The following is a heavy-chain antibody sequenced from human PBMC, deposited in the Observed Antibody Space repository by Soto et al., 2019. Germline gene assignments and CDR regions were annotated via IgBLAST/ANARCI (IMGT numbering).Heavy chain of an antibody. CDR1: GFPFSSYG. V-gene: IGHV3-33*03. CDR3: ASSIN. J-gene: IGHJ4*02. Sequence: XESLRLNCVASGFPFSSYGMHWVRQAPGKGLDWVGVIWYDGSNKDYAESVKGRFTISRDNSKNMLYLQMNSLRADDTAVYYCASSINWGQGTLVTVSS. CDR2: IWYDGSNK.